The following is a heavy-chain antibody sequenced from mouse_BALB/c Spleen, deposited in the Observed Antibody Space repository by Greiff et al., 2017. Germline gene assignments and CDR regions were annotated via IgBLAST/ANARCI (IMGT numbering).Heavy chain of an antibody. CDR3: ARHYRYQYYFDY. CDR1: GYTFTSYW. D-gene: IGHD2-14*01. J-gene: IGHJ2*01. V-gene: IGHV1S81*02. CDR2: INPSNGRT. Sequence: QVQLQQPGAELVKPGASVKLSCKASGYTFTSYWMHWVKQRPGQGLEWIGEINPSNGRTNYNEKFKSKATLTVDKSSSTAYMQLSSLTSEDSAVYYCARHYRYQYYFDYWGQGTTRTVSS.